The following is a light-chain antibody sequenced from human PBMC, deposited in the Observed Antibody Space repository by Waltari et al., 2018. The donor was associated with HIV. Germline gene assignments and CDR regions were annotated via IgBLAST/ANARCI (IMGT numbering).Light chain of an antibody. J-gene: IGLJ2*01. CDR2: KDN. Sequence: SYELTQPPSVSVSPGQTASITCSGDKLGEKYACWYQQKPGQSPVLVIYKDNKRPSGIPERFSGSNSGNTATLTISGAQAMDEADYYCQAWDNSVVFGGGTKLTVL. CDR3: QAWDNSVV. V-gene: IGLV3-1*01. CDR1: KLGEKY.